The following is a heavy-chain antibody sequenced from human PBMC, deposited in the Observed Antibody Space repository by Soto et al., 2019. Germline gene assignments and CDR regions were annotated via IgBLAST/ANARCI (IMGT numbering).Heavy chain of an antibody. CDR1: GGSISNHY. D-gene: IGHD7-27*01. CDR3: TRANWYSEY. J-gene: IGHJ4*02. Sequence: QVQLQESGPGLVKPSETLSLTCSVSGGSISNHYWSWIRQPPGKGLEWIGYIYYNGNTNYNPTLKSRVTMSVETSRNQISLKLTTVTAADKAVYYCTRANWYSEYWGQGTLVTVSS. V-gene: IGHV4-59*11. CDR2: IYYNGNT.